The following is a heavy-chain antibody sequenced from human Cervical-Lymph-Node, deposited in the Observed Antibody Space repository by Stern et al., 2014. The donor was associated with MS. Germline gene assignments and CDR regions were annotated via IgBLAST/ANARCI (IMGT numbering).Heavy chain of an antibody. Sequence: EVQLVESGPEVKRPGESLKISCQASGYTFTSYWIGWVRQMPGKGLEWIAYIFPGGSDIRYSPSFQGQVTISADKSSSPAYLQWNNLKASDTAIYYCARQRYFDYWGQGTLVTVSS. CDR2: IFPGGSDI. CDR3: ARQRYFDY. CDR1: GYTFTSYW. V-gene: IGHV5-51*01. J-gene: IGHJ4*02.